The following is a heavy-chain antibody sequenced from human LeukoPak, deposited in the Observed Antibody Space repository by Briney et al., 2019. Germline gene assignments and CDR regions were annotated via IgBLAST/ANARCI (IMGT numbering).Heavy chain of an antibody. V-gene: IGHV3-30*03. D-gene: IGHD3-10*01. CDR3: ARDLGSGSYYQSFDY. CDR1: GFTFSSYG. CDR2: ISYDGSNK. J-gene: IGHJ4*02. Sequence: PGGSLRLSCAASGFTFSSYGMHWVRQAPGKGLEWVAVISYDGSNKYYADSVKGRFTISRDNSKNTLYLQMNSLRAEDTAVYYCARDLGSGSYYQSFDYWGQGTLVTVSS.